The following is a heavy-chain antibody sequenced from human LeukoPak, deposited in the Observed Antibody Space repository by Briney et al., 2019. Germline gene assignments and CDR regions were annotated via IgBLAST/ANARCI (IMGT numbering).Heavy chain of an antibody. J-gene: IGHJ4*02. CDR2: IYHSGTT. CDR1: GGSISSYY. CDR3: ARDSGSTSTHFDY. V-gene: IGHV4-59*01. Sequence: SETLSLTCTVSGGSISSYYWSWIRQPPGKGLEWIGYIYHSGTTNYNPSLKSRVTISVDKSKNQFSLKLSSVTAADTAVYYCARDSGSTSTHFDYWGQGTLVTVSS.